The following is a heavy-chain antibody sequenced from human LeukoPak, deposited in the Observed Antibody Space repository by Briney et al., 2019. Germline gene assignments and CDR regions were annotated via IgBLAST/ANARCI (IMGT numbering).Heavy chain of an antibody. J-gene: IGHJ4*02. CDR2: TYYRSNWNS. V-gene: IGHV6-1*01. Sequence: SQTLSLTCAISGDSVSSTGSAWNWIRHSPSRALEWLGRTYYRSNWNSDYAVSVKSRITISPDTSKNQFSLQLSSVTPEDTALYFCARDLHFALDYWGQGTLVTVAS. D-gene: IGHD2/OR15-2a*01. CDR3: ARDLHFALDY. CDR1: GDSVSSTGSA.